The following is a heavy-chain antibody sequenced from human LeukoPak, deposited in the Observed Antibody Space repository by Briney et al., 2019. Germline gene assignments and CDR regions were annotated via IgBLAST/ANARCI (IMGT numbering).Heavy chain of an antibody. V-gene: IGHV3-23*01. Sequence: GGSLRLSCAASGFTFSNYAMTWVRQAPGKGLEWVSCITNSGGTTYYADSVKGRFTISRDNSKNTVYLQMNSLRAEDTAVYYCAKDYYSSGSYYLEFFQHWGQGTLVTVSS. CDR3: AKDYYSSGSYYLEFFQH. CDR2: ITNSGGTT. CDR1: GFTFSNYA. D-gene: IGHD3-10*01. J-gene: IGHJ1*01.